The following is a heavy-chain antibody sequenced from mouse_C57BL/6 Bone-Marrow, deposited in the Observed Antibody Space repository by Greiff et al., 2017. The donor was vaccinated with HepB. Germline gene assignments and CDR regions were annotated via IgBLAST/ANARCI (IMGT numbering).Heavy chain of an antibody. Sequence: EVKVVESGGGLVKPGGSLKLSCAASGFTFSSYAMSWVRQTPEKRLEWVATISDGGSYTYYPDNVKGRFTISRDNAKNNLYLQMSHLKSEDTAMYYCARGDITTVVDYAMDYWGQGTSVTVSS. CDR3: ARGDITTVVDYAMDY. V-gene: IGHV5-4*03. J-gene: IGHJ4*01. CDR2: ISDGGSYT. D-gene: IGHD1-1*01. CDR1: GFTFSSYA.